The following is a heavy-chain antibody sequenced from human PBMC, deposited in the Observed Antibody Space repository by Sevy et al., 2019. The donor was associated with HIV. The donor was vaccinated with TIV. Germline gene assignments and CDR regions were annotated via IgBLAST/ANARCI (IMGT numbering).Heavy chain of an antibody. D-gene: IGHD2-15*01. CDR1: GFTFSSYD. CDR3: ARVGGKRAFDI. Sequence: GESLKISCAASGFTFSSYDMHWVRQATGKGLEWGSAIGTAGDTYYPGSVKGRFTISRENAKNSLYLQMNSLRAGDTAVYYCARVGGKRAFDIWGQGTMVTVSS. V-gene: IGHV3-13*01. CDR2: IGTAGDT. J-gene: IGHJ3*02.